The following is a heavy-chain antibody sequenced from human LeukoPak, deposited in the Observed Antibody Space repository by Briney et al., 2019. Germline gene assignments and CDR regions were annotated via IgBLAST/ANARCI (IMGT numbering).Heavy chain of an antibody. D-gene: IGHD3-22*01. CDR2: IDPKSGGT. J-gene: IGHJ4*02. V-gene: IGHV1-2*02. Sequence: GASVKVSCKTSGYIFIGYYMHWVRQAPGQGLEWMGWIDPKSGGTNYAQKLQGRVTMTTDTSTSTAYMELRSLRSDDTAVYYCARGYYDSSGYYSGYFDYWGQGTLVTVSS. CDR1: GYIFIGYY. CDR3: ARGYYDSSGYYSGYFDY.